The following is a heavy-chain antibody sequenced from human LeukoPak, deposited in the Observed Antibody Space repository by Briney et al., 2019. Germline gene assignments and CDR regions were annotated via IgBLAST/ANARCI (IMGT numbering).Heavy chain of an antibody. D-gene: IGHD3-16*01. CDR2: ISDSGST. CDR3: ARLHLGVQNAFDI. V-gene: IGHV4-59*01. Sequence: SETLSLTCTVSGGSISSYHWSWIRQPPGKGLEWIGYISDSGSTNYNASLKSRVAISEDTSKGQLSLKLISVTAADTAVYYCARLHLGVQNAFDIWGQGTMVTVSS. J-gene: IGHJ3*02. CDR1: GGSISSYH.